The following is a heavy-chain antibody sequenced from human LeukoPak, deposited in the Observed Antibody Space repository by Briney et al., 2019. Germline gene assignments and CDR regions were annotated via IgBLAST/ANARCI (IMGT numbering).Heavy chain of an antibody. Sequence: GGSLRLSCAVSGFTFSTKSMNWVRQAPGKGLKWVAYITADSGTTYYADSVKGRFTISRDNSKNTLYLQMNSLRAEDTAVYYCAKTPGWRLNDAFDIWGQGTMVTVSS. CDR2: ITADSGTT. J-gene: IGHJ3*02. D-gene: IGHD2-15*01. V-gene: IGHV3-48*01. CDR3: AKTPGWRLNDAFDI. CDR1: GFTFSTKS.